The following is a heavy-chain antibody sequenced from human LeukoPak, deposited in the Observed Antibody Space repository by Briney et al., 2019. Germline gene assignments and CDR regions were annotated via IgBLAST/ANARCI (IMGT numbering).Heavy chain of an antibody. J-gene: IGHJ4*02. Sequence: SVKVSCKASGGTFSGFAVSWVRQAPGQGLEWMGGISPISGTTNYALRFQGRVTITADESTTTAYMELSSLRSEDTAVYYCARVNSALFLPGAGIDYWGQGTLVTVSP. CDR2: ISPISGTT. V-gene: IGHV1-69*01. CDR3: ARVNSALFLPGAGIDY. CDR1: GGTFSGFA. D-gene: IGHD3-9*01.